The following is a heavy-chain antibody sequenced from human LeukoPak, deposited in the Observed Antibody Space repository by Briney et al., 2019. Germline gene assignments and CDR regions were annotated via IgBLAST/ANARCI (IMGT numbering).Heavy chain of an antibody. CDR3: ARDLYYYGSDY. CDR2: INHSGST. V-gene: IGHV4-34*01. Sequence: SEALSLTCAVYGGSFSGYYWSWIRQPPGKGLEWIGEINHSGSTNYNPSLKSRVTISVDTSKNQFSLKLSSVTAADTAVYYCARDLYYYGSDYWGQGTLVTVSS. J-gene: IGHJ4*02. CDR1: GGSFSGYY. D-gene: IGHD3-10*01.